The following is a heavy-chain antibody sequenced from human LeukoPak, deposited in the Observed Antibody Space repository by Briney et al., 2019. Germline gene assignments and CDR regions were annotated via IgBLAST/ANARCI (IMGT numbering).Heavy chain of an antibody. D-gene: IGHD1-14*01. V-gene: IGHV4-39*01. Sequence: NPSETLSLTCTVSGGSISSSSYYWGWIRQPPGKGLEWIGSIYYSGSTYYNPSLKSRVTISVDTSKNQFSLKLSSVTAADTAVYYCARHLGNRKQYYFDYWGQGTLVTVSS. CDR2: IYYSGST. CDR1: GGSISSSSYY. J-gene: IGHJ4*02. CDR3: ARHLGNRKQYYFDY.